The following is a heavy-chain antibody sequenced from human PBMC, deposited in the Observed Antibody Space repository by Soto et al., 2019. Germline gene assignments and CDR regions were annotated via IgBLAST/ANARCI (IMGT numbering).Heavy chain of an antibody. J-gene: IGHJ3*02. CDR1: GFTFSNAW. CDR3: TTAGYYDTPTFDI. V-gene: IGHV3-15*01. D-gene: IGHD3-22*01. Sequence: GGSLRLSCAASGFTFSNAWMSWVRQAPGKGLEWVGRIKSKTDGGTTDYAAPVKGRFTISRDDSKNTLYLQMNSLKTEGTAVYYCTTAGYYDTPTFDIWGQGTMVTVSS. CDR2: IKSKTDGGTT.